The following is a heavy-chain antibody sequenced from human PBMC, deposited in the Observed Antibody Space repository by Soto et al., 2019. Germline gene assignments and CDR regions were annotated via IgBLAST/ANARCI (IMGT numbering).Heavy chain of an antibody. V-gene: IGHV3-33*01. CDR3: AREGYDFWSGYYKGYYGMDV. CDR1: GFTFSSYG. CDR2: IWYDGSNK. Sequence: QPGGSLRLSCAASGFTFSSYGMHWVRQAPGKGLEWVAVIWYDGSNKYYADSVKGRFTISRDNSKNTLYLQMNSLRAEDTAVYYCAREGYDFWSGYYKGYYGMDVWGQGTTVTV. J-gene: IGHJ6*02. D-gene: IGHD3-3*01.